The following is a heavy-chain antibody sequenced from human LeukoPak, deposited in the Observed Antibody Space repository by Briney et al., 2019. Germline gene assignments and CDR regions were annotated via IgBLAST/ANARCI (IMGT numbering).Heavy chain of an antibody. V-gene: IGHV3-30*01. J-gene: IGHJ4*02. CDR3: ARDLGAAAGDY. CDR1: GFTFSSYA. D-gene: IGHD6-13*01. Sequence: GRSLRLSCAASGFTFSSYAMHWVRQAPGKGLEWVAVISYDGSNKYYADSVKGRFTISRDNSKNTLYLQMNSLRAEDTAVYYCARDLGAAAGDYWGQGTLVTVSS. CDR2: ISYDGSNK.